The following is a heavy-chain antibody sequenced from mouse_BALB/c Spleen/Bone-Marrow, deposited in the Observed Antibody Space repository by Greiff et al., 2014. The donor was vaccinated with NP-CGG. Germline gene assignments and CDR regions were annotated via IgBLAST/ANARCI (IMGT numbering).Heavy chain of an antibody. Sequence: VQLQQSGPGLVAPSQSLSITCTISGFSLTRYGVHWVRQPPGEGLEWLVVIWSDGSTTYNSALESRLSITKDNSKSQVFLKMNSLQTDDTAMYYCARNGNFFAMDSWGQGTSVTVSS. V-gene: IGHV2-6-1*01. CDR1: GFSLTRYG. CDR2: IWSDGST. J-gene: IGHJ4*01. D-gene: IGHD2-1*01. CDR3: ARNGNFFAMDS.